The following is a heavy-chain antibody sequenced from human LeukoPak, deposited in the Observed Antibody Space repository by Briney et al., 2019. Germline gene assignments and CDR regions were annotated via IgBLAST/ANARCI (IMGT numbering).Heavy chain of an antibody. Sequence: PSETLSLTCAVYGGSFSGYYWSWIRQPPGKGLKWIGEINHSGSTNYNPSLKSRVTISVDTSKNQFSLKLSSVTAADTAVYYCARAGGAVAGPEYFQHWGQGTLVTVSS. CDR3: ARAGGAVAGPEYFQH. CDR1: GGSFSGYY. J-gene: IGHJ1*01. D-gene: IGHD6-19*01. V-gene: IGHV4-34*01. CDR2: INHSGST.